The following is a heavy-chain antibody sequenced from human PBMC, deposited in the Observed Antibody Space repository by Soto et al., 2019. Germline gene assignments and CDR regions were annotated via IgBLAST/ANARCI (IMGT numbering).Heavy chain of an antibody. J-gene: IGHJ5*02. CDR2: IYWDDDK. CDR1: GFSLSTSGVG. Sequence: SGPTLVKPTQTLTLTCTFSGFSLSTSGVGVGWIRQPPGKALEWLALIYWDDDKRYSPSLKSRLTITKDTSKNQVVLTMTNMDPVDTATYYCAHRGGLLWFGELLYRPQFDPWGQGTLVTVSS. CDR3: AHRGGLLWFGELLYRPQFDP. V-gene: IGHV2-5*02. D-gene: IGHD3-10*01.